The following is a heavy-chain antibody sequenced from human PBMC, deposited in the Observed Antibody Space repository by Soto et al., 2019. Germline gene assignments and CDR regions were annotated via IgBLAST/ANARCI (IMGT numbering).Heavy chain of an antibody. Sequence: GGSLRLSCAASGFTFSSYGMHWVRQAPGKGLEWVAVIWYDGSNKYYADSVKGRFTISRDNSKNTLYLQMNSLRAEDTAVYYCARDLGDILTGYYFDYWGQGTLVTVSS. CDR2: IWYDGSNK. CDR1: GFTFSSYG. CDR3: ARDLGDILTGYYFDY. J-gene: IGHJ4*02. V-gene: IGHV3-33*01. D-gene: IGHD3-9*01.